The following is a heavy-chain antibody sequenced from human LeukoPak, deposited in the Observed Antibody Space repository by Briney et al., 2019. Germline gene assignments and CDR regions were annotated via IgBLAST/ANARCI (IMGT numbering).Heavy chain of an antibody. Sequence: GGSLRLSCAASGFTFSSYSMNWVRQAPGKGLGWVSSISSSSSYIYYADSVKGRFTISRDNAKNSLYLQMNSLRAEDTAVYCCASGAASTYCSGGSCYVPYVYWGQGTLVTVSS. CDR3: ASGAASTYCSGGSCYVPYVY. CDR1: GFTFSSYS. J-gene: IGHJ4*02. D-gene: IGHD2-15*01. V-gene: IGHV3-21*01. CDR2: ISSSSSYI.